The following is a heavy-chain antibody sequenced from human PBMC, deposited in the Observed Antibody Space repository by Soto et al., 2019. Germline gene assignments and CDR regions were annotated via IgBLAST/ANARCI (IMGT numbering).Heavy chain of an antibody. CDR2: IWSDGSYK. J-gene: IGHJ4*02. CDR1: GFNFSRYG. Sequence: VQLVESGGGVGQPGRSLRLSCAASGFNFSRYGMHWVRQAPGKGLERGAVIWSDGSYKNYGDSVKGRFTISRDNSKNTLDLVMNSLRAEDTAMYYCARDPKLLLEYYFDLWGQGTLVTVSS. V-gene: IGHV3-33*01. CDR3: ARDPKLLLEYYFDL. D-gene: IGHD3-22*01.